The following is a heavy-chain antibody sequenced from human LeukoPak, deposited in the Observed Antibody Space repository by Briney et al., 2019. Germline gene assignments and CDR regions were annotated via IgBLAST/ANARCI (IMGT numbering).Heavy chain of an antibody. D-gene: IGHD1-1*01. J-gene: IGHJ4*02. V-gene: IGHV1-24*01. CDR2: FDPEDGET. CDR3: ATVANRLERRGRFDN. CDR1: GYTLTELS. Sequence: ASVKVSCKVSGYTLTELSMHWVRQAPGKGLEWMGGFDPEDGETIYTQKFRGRVTMTEDTSTDTAYMEVSSLRSEDTAVYYCATVANRLERRGRFDNWGQGTLVTVSS.